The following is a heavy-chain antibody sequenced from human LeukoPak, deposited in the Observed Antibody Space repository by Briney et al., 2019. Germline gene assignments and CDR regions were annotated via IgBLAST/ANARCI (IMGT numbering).Heavy chain of an antibody. V-gene: IGHV1-69*02. Sequence: SVKVSCKASGGTFSSYTISWVRQAPGQGLEWMGRIIPILGIANYAQKFQGRVTITADKSTSTAYMELSSLRSEDTAVYYCARGIVLWFGESDYYYYYMDVWGKGTTVTVSS. D-gene: IGHD3-10*01. J-gene: IGHJ6*03. CDR1: GGTFSSYT. CDR2: IIPILGIA. CDR3: ARGIVLWFGESDYYYYYMDV.